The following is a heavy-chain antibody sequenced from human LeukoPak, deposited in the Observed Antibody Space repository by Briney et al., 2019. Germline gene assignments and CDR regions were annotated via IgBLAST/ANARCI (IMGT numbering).Heavy chain of an antibody. J-gene: IGHJ4*02. D-gene: IGHD3-22*01. Sequence: GGSLRLSCAASGFTFSSSAMSWVRQAPGKGLEWVSAISNNGGYTYYADSVQGRFTISRDNSKNTLYLQMNSLRAEDTALYFCAKDLDSLLFYFDRSGYLSLDYWGQGILVTVSS. CDR1: GFTFSSSA. CDR2: ISNNGGYT. CDR3: AKDLDSLLFYFDRSGYLSLDY. V-gene: IGHV3-23*01.